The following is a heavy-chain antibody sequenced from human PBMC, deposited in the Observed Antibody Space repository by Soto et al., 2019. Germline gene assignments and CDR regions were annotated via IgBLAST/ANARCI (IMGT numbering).Heavy chain of an antibody. V-gene: IGHV4-31*03. CDR1: GAALNSGNYY. J-gene: IGHJ5*02. CDR3: ARLRIATNNYQWFVP. Sequence: SETLSLTCSVSGAALNSGNYYWSWIRQVPGKGLEWIGHIYVTGAVDYNPSLRDRITISQDTSERQLSLNLRLVTAADTAVYYCARLRIATNNYQWFVPWYQGTLVTVSS. CDR2: IYVTGAV. D-gene: IGHD2-21*01.